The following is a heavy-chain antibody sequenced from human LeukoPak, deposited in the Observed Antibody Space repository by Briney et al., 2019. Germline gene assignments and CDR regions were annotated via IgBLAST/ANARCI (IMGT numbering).Heavy chain of an antibody. V-gene: IGHV4-30-4*08. J-gene: IGHJ3*02. CDR2: IYYSEIT. CDR3: ARGASCGGDCYSTTKAYDAFDI. Sequence: PSETLSLXCTVSGRSISRGDYYWTWLRQPPGKGLECIRYIYYSEITYYNPFLKSRVTISVDTSKNQFSLKLSSVTAADTAVYYCARGASCGGDCYSTTKAYDAFDIWGQGTMVTVSS. D-gene: IGHD2-21*01. CDR1: GRSISRGDYY.